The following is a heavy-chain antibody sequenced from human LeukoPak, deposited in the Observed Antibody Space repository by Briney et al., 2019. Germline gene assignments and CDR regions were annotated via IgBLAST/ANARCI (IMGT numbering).Heavy chain of an antibody. V-gene: IGHV3-23*01. D-gene: IGHD2-2*01. CDR1: GFTFSSYA. J-gene: IGHJ4*02. Sequence: PGGSLRLSCAASGFTFSSYAMSWVRQAPGKGLEWVSAISGSGGSTYYADSVKGRFTISRDNSKNTLYLQMNSLRAEDTAVYYCAKDPYCSSTSSYAHYWGQGTLVTVSS. CDR2: ISGSGGST. CDR3: AKDPYCSSTSSYAHY.